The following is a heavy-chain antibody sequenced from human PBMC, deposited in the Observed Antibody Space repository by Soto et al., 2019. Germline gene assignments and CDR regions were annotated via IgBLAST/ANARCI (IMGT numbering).Heavy chain of an antibody. D-gene: IGHD3-16*01. CDR2: IWYDGSNK. Sequence: LRLSCAASGFTFSSYGMHWVRQAPGKGLEWVAVIWYDGSNKYYADSVKGRFTISRDNSKNTLYLQMNSLRAEDTAVYYCARDWGGFWFDPWGQGTLVTVSS. CDR3: ARDWGGFWFDP. J-gene: IGHJ5*02. CDR1: GFTFSSYG. V-gene: IGHV3-33*01.